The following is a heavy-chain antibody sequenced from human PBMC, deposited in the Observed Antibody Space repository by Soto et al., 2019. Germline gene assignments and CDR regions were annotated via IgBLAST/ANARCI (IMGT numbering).Heavy chain of an antibody. V-gene: IGHV3-33*01. CDR3: ARVNGDGWGIFDS. CDR1: GFTIAGYG. Sequence: QVHLVESGGGVVQPGKSLRLSCAASGFTIAGYGMHWVRQAPGKGLEWVAVIWNDGNKKYYADSVKGRFTISRDNSQNTLYLQMDSLRVEDTAVYSCARVNGDGWGIFDSWGPGTLVTVSS. J-gene: IGHJ4*02. D-gene: IGHD6-19*01. CDR2: IWNDGNKK.